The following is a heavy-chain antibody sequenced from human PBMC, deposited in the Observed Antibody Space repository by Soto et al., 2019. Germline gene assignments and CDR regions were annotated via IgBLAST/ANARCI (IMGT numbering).Heavy chain of an antibody. CDR1: GFTFYSYA. Sequence: EVQLLESGGGLVQPGGSVRLSCAASGFTFYSYAMSWVRQAPGKGLEWVSTIGSVGGDTYYADSVKGRFTISRDDSKNTLLLQMNSLRAEDTAVYHCVKDRMAYNSVWDPFDIWGQGTMVTVSS. D-gene: IGHD1-20*01. CDR2: IGSVGGDT. J-gene: IGHJ3*02. V-gene: IGHV3-23*01. CDR3: VKDRMAYNSVWDPFDI.